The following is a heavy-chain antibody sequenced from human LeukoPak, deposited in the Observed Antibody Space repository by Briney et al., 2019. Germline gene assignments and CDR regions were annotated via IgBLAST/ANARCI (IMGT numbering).Heavy chain of an antibody. CDR3: AGGYCSSTSCYVSDY. V-gene: IGHV1-69*06. Sequence: GASVKVSCKASGGTFSSYAISWVRQAPGQGLAWMGGIIPIFGTANYAQKFQGRVTITADKSTSTAYMELSSLRSEDTAVYYCAGGYCSSTSCYVSDYWGQGTLVTVSS. J-gene: IGHJ4*02. CDR2: IIPIFGTA. D-gene: IGHD2-2*01. CDR1: GGTFSSYA.